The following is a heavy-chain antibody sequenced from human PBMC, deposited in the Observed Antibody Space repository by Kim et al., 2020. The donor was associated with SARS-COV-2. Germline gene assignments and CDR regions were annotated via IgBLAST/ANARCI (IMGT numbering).Heavy chain of an antibody. CDR1: GVSFSGYY. CDR3: ARGQRSTMVRGVIGWFDP. CDR2: INHSGST. J-gene: IGHJ5*02. Sequence: SETLSLTCAVYGVSFSGYYWSWIRQPPGKGLDWIGEINHSGSTNYNPSLKSRVTISVDTSKNQFSLKLSSVTAADTAVYYCARGQRSTMVRGVIGWFDP. D-gene: IGHD3-10*01. V-gene: IGHV4-34*01.